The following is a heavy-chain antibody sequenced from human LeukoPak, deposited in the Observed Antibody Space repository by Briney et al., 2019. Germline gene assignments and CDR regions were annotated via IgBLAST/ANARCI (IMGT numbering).Heavy chain of an antibody. CDR3: ARDPAARSGNYSYHGMDV. Sequence: GGSLRLSCAASGFTFSLYSMNWVRQAPGKGLECVPSISNSSYIYYADSVKGRFTISRDNARISVYLQMNSLRAEDRAVYYCARDPAARSGNYSYHGMDVWGLGTTVTVSS. D-gene: IGHD1-26*01. CDR1: GFTFSLYS. CDR2: ISNSSYI. J-gene: IGHJ6*02. V-gene: IGHV3-21*01.